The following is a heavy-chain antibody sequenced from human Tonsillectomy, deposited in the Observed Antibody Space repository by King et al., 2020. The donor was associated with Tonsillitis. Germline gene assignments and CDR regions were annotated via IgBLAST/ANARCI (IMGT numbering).Heavy chain of an antibody. D-gene: IGHD6-19*01. J-gene: IGHJ4*02. V-gene: IGHV3-23*04. Sequence: VQLVESGGGLVQPGGSLRLSCAASGFTFSGYAMSWVRQAPGKGLEWVSGISGSGGSTYYAESVKDRFTISRDNSKNTLYLQMNSLRAEDTAVYYCAKGAPGIAVAGSGAFDFWGQGTLVTVSS. CDR3: AKGAPGIAVAGSGAFDF. CDR1: GFTFSGYA. CDR2: ISGSGGST.